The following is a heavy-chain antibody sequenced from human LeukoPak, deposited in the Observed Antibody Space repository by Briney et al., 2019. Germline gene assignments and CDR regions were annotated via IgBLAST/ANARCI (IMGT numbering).Heavy chain of an antibody. D-gene: IGHD5-18*01. J-gene: IGHJ4*02. CDR3: ARGQNSYGLRSLDY. CDR1: GGSISSSNW. CDR2: IYHSGST. Sequence: PSETLSLTCAVSGGSISSSNWWSWDRQPPGKGLEWIGEIYHSGSTNYNPSLKSRVTISVDKSKNQFSLKLSSVTAADTAVYYCARGQNSYGLRSLDYWGQGTLVTVSS. V-gene: IGHV4-4*02.